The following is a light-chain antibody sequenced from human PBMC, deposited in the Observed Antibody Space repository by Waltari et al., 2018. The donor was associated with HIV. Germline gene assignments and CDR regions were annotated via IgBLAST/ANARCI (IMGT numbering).Light chain of an antibody. CDR1: QGISNH. J-gene: IGKJ1*01. CDR3: QQSHSIPRT. CDR2: HAS. Sequence: DIQMTQSPSSLSASVGDRVTITCRASQGISNHLNWYQQKPGQAPKFLIYHASNLQNGVPPRFSGSGSGTDFTLTITSLQPEDFATYYCQQSHSIPRTFGQGTTVEI. V-gene: IGKV1-39*01.